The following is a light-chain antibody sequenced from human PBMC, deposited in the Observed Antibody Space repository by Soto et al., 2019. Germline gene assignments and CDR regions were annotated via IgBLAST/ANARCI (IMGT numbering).Light chain of an antibody. J-gene: IGKJ4*01. CDR3: QQFSSYPLT. CDR2: DAS. V-gene: IGKV3-20*01. CDR1: QTVRNNY. Sequence: EFELTQSPGTLSLSPGERATISCRASQTVRNNYLAWYQQKPGQAPRLLIYDASSRATGIPDRFSGGGSGTDFTLTISRLEPEDFAVYYCQQFSSYPLTFGGGTKVEIK.